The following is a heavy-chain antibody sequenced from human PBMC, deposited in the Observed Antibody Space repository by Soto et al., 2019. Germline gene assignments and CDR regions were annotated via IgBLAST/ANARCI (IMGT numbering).Heavy chain of an antibody. CDR3: AKGKGVGATPDGSNC. CDR2: VRSDGDAT. D-gene: IGHD1-26*01. V-gene: IGHV3-23*01. CDR1: GFTFSNYG. Sequence: EVQVLESGGGLVQPGGSLRLSCAASGFTFSNYGMNWVRQAPGKGLEWVSGVRSDGDATYNAESVKGRFTVSRDGSKNTVYLQMNSLRVEDTAGYYCAKGKGVGATPDGSNCWGQGTLVTVSS. J-gene: IGHJ4*02.